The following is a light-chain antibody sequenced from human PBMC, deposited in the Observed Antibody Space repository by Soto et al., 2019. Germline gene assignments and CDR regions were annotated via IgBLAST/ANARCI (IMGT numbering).Light chain of an antibody. CDR3: SSYTSSSTYV. V-gene: IGLV2-14*01. J-gene: IGLJ1*01. CDR2: EVS. Sequence: QSVLTKPASVSGSPGQSITISCTGTSSDVGGYNSVSWYQQHPGKAPKLMIYEVSNRHSGVSNRFSGSKSGNTASLTISGLQAEDEAEYYCSSYTSSSTYVFGSGTKLTVL. CDR1: SSDVGGYNS.